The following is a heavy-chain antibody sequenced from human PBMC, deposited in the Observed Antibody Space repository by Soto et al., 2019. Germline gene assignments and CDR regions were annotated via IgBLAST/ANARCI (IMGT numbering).Heavy chain of an antibody. CDR2: IVVGSGNT. CDR3: AAGGYCTNGVCYDSHYGMDV. CDR1: RFTFTSSA. J-gene: IGHJ6*02. V-gene: IGHV1-58*01. Sequence: QMQLVQSGPEVKKPGTSVKVSCKASRFTFTSSAVQWVRQARGQRLEWIGWIVVGSGNTNYAQKYQERVTITRDMTTSAAYMELSSLRSEDTAVYYCAAGGYCTNGVCYDSHYGMDVWGQGTTVTVSS. D-gene: IGHD2-8*01.